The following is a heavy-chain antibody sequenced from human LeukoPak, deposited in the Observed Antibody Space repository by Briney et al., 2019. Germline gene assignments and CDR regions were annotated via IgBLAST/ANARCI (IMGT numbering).Heavy chain of an antibody. CDR1: GFTFSSYE. CDR2: ISSSGSTI. D-gene: IGHD2-2*02. J-gene: IGHJ5*02. V-gene: IGHV3-48*03. CDR3: ARVTGGRYCSTTSCYMRGWFDP. Sequence: GGSLRLSCAASGFTFSSYEMNWVRQAPGKGLEWVSYISSSGSTIYYADSVKGRFTISRDNAKNSLYLQMNSLRSEDTAVYYCARVTGGRYCSTTSCYMRGWFDPWGQGTLVTVSS.